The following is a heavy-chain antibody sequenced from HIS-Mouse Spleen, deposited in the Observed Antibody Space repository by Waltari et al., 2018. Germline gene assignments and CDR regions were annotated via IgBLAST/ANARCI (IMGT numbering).Heavy chain of an antibody. J-gene: IGHJ2*01. CDR1: GGSFSGYY. D-gene: IGHD7-27*01. V-gene: IGHV4-34*01. CDR2: INHSGST. Sequence: QVQLQQWGAGLLKPSETLSLTCAVYGGSFSGYYWIWIRPPPGKGLEWIGEINHSGSTNYNPSLKSRVTISVDTSKNQFSLKLSSVTAADTAVYYCARVRTGDPSYWYFDLWGRGTLVTVSS. CDR3: ARVRTGDPSYWYFDL.